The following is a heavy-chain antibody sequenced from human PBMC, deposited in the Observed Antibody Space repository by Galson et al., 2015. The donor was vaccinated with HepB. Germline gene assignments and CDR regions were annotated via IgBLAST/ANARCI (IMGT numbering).Heavy chain of an antibody. CDR2: ISYDGSNK. D-gene: IGHD6-6*01. CDR3: ARDSSGSSSYLYYGMDV. CDR1: GFTFSSYA. V-gene: IGHV3-30-3*01. J-gene: IGHJ6*02. Sequence: SLRLSCAASGFTFSSYAMHWVRQAPGKGLEWVAVISYDGSNKYYADSVKGRFTISRDNSKNTLYLQMNSLRAEDTAVYYCARDSSGSSSYLYYGMDVWGQGTTVTVSS.